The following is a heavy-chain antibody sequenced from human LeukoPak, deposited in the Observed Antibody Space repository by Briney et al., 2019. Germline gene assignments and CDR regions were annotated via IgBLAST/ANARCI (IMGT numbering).Heavy chain of an antibody. CDR3: ADSNLEWLCLMDV. CDR2: ISGSGDTT. V-gene: IGHV3-23*01. J-gene: IGHJ6*02. D-gene: IGHD3-3*01. Sequence: GGSLTLACAASGFTFSGYAMSWVRQAPGKGLEWVSGISGSGDTTDYADSVKGRFTISRDNSKNTLYLQMNSLRAEDTAVYYCADSNLEWLCLMDVWGQGPTATVSS. CDR1: GFTFSGYA.